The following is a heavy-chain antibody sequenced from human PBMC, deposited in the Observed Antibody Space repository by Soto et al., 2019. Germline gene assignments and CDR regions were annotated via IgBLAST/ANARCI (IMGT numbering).Heavy chain of an antibody. D-gene: IGHD3-9*01. V-gene: IGHV1-2*02. Sequence: QVQLVQSGAEVKKPGASVKVSCEASGYSFIDYYTHWVRQAPGQGLEWMGRISPKSGGTNYAQKFEGRVTLTWDTSLNTAYMELSSLKSDDTAVYYCARPPGYISDWYYFDLWGQGTRVTVSS. J-gene: IGHJ4*02. CDR2: ISPKSGGT. CDR3: ARPPGYISDWYYFDL. CDR1: GYSFIDYY.